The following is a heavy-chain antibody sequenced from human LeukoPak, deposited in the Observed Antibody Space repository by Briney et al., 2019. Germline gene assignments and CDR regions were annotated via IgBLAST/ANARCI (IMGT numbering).Heavy chain of an antibody. V-gene: IGHV4-39*07. CDR3: ARDQRIAVDY. J-gene: IGHJ4*02. CDR2: IYYSGST. CDR1: GGSISSSSYY. Sequence: PSETLSLTCTVSGGSISSSSYYWGWIRQPPGKGLEWIGSIYYSGSTYYNPSLKSRVTISVDTSKNQFSLKLSSVTAADTAVYYCARDQRIAVDYWGQGTLVTVSS. D-gene: IGHD6-13*01.